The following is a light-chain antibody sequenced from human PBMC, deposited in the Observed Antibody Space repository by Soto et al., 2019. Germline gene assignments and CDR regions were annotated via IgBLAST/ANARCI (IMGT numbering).Light chain of an antibody. Sequence: QSVLTRPPSASGSPGQSVTISCTGTSSDVGGYNYVSWYQQHPGKAPKLMIYEVSKRPSGVPDRFSGSKSGNTASLTVSGLQAEDEADYYCNSYAGSNNFRVFGGGTKVTVL. J-gene: IGLJ3*02. CDR2: EVS. V-gene: IGLV2-8*01. CDR3: NSYAGSNNFRV. CDR1: SSDVGGYNY.